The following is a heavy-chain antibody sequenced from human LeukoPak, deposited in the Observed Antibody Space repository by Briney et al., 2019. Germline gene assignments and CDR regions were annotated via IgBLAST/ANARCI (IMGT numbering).Heavy chain of an antibody. CDR2: IYHSGSP. CDR3: ARVDGSGSWADGFDP. Sequence: SETLSLTCAVSGHSISSGGYPWRWVRQPPGKGLEWFGYIYHSGSPYYNPSLQIQLTLSVDRSMNQYTLKLSSVAAADSSVYYFARVDGSGSWADGFDPWGQGTLVTVSS. CDR1: GHSISSGGYP. D-gene: IGHD3-10*01. V-gene: IGHV4-30-2*01. J-gene: IGHJ5*02.